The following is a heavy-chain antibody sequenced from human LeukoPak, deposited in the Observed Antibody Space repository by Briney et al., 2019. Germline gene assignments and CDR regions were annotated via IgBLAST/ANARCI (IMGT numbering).Heavy chain of an antibody. D-gene: IGHD3-22*01. Sequence: ASVTVSCKASGYTFTSYAIVWVRQAPGQGLEWMGWISGYNGNTKSSQSLQDRVIMTTDTCTRTAYMELRSLRPDDTAVYYCARVYLGIYYDGSPSPFDYWGQGTLVTVSS. V-gene: IGHV1-18*01. CDR1: GYTFTSYA. CDR2: ISGYNGNT. J-gene: IGHJ4*02. CDR3: ARVYLGIYYDGSPSPFDY.